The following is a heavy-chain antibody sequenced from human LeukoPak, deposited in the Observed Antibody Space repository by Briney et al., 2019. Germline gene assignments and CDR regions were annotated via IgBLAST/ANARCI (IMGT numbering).Heavy chain of an antibody. Sequence: GGSLRLSCAASGFTFSSYSMNWVRQAPGKGLEWVSSISSSSSYIYYADSVKGRFTISRDNAKNSLYLQMNSLRAEDTALYYCAKDIGRHYSSSWYGIGYFDYWGQGTLVTVSS. CDR1: GFTFSSYS. V-gene: IGHV3-21*04. D-gene: IGHD6-13*01. J-gene: IGHJ4*02. CDR2: ISSSSSYI. CDR3: AKDIGRHYSSSWYGIGYFDY.